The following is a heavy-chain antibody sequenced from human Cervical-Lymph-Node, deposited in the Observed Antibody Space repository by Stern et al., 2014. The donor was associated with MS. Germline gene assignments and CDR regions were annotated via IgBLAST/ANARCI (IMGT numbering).Heavy chain of an antibody. CDR2: IFHSGST. Sequence: HEQLQEPGPGLVKPSGTLSLTCVVSGASISINTWWTWVRQSPRQGLEGIGEIFHSGSTNYNPSLKSRVTISVDKSKNQFSLKLNSATAADTAVYYCARHDSRGYGIDLWGQGTLVPVSS. V-gene: IGHV4-4*02. CDR1: GASISINTW. CDR3: ARHDSRGYGIDL. J-gene: IGHJ5*02. D-gene: IGHD3-22*01.